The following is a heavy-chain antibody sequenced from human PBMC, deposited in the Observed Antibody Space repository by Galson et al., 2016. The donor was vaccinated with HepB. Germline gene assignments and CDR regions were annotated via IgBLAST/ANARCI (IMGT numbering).Heavy chain of an antibody. CDR1: GDPISSGGYY. Sequence: TLSLTCTVSGDPISSGGYYWSWIRQHPGKGLEWIGYIYHSGTTYYNPSLKSRVTISIDTSINHLYLELSSVTAADTAVYYCASARWDRWGQGTLVTVSS. D-gene: IGHD1-26*01. V-gene: IGHV4-31*03. CDR3: ASARWDR. J-gene: IGHJ4*02. CDR2: IYHSGTT.